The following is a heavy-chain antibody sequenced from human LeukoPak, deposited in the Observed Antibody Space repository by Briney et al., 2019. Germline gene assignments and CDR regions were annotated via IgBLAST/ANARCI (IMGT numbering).Heavy chain of an antibody. CDR2: ISAYNGNT. Sequence: VASVKVSCKASGYTFTSYGISWVRQAPGQGLEWMGWISAYNGNTNYAQKLQGRVTMTTDTSTSTAYMELRSLRSDDTAVYYCARAVSSSWYGFDFQHWGQGTLVTVSS. CDR3: ARAVSSSWYGFDFQH. D-gene: IGHD6-13*01. CDR1: GYTFTSYG. V-gene: IGHV1-18*01. J-gene: IGHJ1*01.